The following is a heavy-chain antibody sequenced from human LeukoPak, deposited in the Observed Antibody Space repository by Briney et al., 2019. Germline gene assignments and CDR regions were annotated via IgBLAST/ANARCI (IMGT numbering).Heavy chain of an antibody. D-gene: IGHD3-22*01. V-gene: IGHV4-59*01. Sequence: SETLSLTCTVSGGSISSYYWSWIRQPPGKGLEWIGYIYYSGSTNYNPSLKSRVTISVDTSKNRFSLKLSSVTAADTAVYYCARITYYYDSSGSAQAFDIWGQGTMVTVSS. CDR1: GGSISSYY. CDR2: IYYSGST. CDR3: ARITYYYDSSGSAQAFDI. J-gene: IGHJ3*02.